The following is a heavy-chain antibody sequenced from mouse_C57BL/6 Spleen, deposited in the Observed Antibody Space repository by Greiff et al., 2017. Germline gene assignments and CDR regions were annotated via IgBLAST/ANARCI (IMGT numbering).Heavy chain of an antibody. J-gene: IGHJ2*01. D-gene: IGHD1-1*01. CDR1: GYTFTSYW. V-gene: IGHV1-64*01. Sequence: VQLQQSGAELVKPGASVKLSCKASGYTFTSYWMHWVKQRPGQSLEWIGMIHPNSGSPYYNEKIKSKATLTVDKSSSTAYMQLSSLTSEDSSVYYCASTTGYCDYWGQGTTLTVSA. CDR3: ASTTGYCDY. CDR2: IHPNSGSP.